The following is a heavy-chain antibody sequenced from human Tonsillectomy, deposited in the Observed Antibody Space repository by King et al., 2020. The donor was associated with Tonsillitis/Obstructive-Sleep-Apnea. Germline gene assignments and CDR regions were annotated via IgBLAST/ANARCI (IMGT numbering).Heavy chain of an antibody. CDR2: IYWDDDK. J-gene: IGHJ5*02. CDR1: WFSLSTSEVG. CDR3: AHRPYAQLVLENWFDP. D-gene: IGHD6-6*01. Sequence: TLKESGPTLVKPTQTLTLTCTFSWFSLSTSEVGVGWIRQPPGKALEWLALIYWDDDKRYSPSLKSRLTITKNTPKNQGVLTMTNMDPVDKATYYCAHRPYAQLVLENWFDPWGQGTLVTVSS. V-gene: IGHV2-5*02.